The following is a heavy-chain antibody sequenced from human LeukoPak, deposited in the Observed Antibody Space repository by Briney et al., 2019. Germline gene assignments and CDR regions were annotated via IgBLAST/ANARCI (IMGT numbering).Heavy chain of an antibody. CDR1: GRSISSSSYY. CDR2: IYYSGST. D-gene: IGHD3-9*01. Sequence: SETLSLTCTVSGRSISSSSYYWGWFRRPPGKGLERFGRIYYSGSTYYNPSLKSRVTISVDTSKNQFSLKLSSVTAADTAVYYCARSLILTGYFGYWGQGTLVTVSS. V-gene: IGHV4-39*01. CDR3: ARSLILTGYFGY. J-gene: IGHJ4*02.